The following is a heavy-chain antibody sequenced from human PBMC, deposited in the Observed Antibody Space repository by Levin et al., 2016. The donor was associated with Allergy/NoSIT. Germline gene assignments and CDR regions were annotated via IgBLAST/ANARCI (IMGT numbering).Heavy chain of an antibody. CDR3: ARDQISDCSSTSCYHYYYYGMDV. V-gene: IGHV1-18*01. D-gene: IGHD2-2*01. Sequence: WVRQAPGQGLEWMGWISAYNGNTNYAQKLQGRVTMTTDTSTSTAYMELRSLRSDDTAVYYCARDQISDCSSTSCYHYYYYGMDVWGQGTTVTVSS. CDR2: ISAYNGNT. J-gene: IGHJ6*02.